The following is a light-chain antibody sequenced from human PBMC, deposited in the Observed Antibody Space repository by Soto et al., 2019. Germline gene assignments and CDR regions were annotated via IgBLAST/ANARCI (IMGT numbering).Light chain of an antibody. CDR3: QQYNSYAWT. Sequence: ESVLTQSPATLSLSPGERATLSCRASQTISRYLAWYQERPGQAPRLLIYDASNRATGIPARFSASGSGTDFTLTISSLQPDDFATYYCQQYNSYAWTFGQGTKVDIK. J-gene: IGKJ1*01. CDR2: DAS. V-gene: IGKV3-11*01. CDR1: QTISRY.